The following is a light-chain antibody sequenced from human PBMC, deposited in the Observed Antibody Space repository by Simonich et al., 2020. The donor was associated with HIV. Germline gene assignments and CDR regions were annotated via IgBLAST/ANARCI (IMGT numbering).Light chain of an antibody. V-gene: IGKV4-1*01. CDR3: QQYYNSPLT. CDR2: WAS. J-gene: IGKJ1*01. CDR1: QSVLYSSNNKNY. Sequence: DIVMTQSPDSLAVSLGERATINCKSSQSVLYSSNNKNYLNWYQQKPGQPPKLLIYWASTRESGVPDRFSGSGSGTDFTLTISSLQAEDVAVYYCQQYYNSPLTFGQGTNVEVK.